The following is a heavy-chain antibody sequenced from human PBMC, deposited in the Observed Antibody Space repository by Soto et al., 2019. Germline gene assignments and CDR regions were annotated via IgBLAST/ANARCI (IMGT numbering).Heavy chain of an antibody. J-gene: IGHJ3*02. CDR3: ARGGYYYEDAFDI. D-gene: IGHD3-22*01. CDR1: GFTVSSNY. CDR2: IYSGGST. Sequence: GSLRLSCAASGFTVSSNYMSWVRQAPGRGLEWVSVIYSGGSTYYADSVKGRFTISRDNSKNTLYLQMNSLRAEDTAVYYCARGGYYYEDAFDIWGQGTMVTVSS. V-gene: IGHV3-53*01.